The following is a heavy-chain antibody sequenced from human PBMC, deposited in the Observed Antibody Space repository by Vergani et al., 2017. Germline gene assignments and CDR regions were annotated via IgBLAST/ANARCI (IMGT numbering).Heavy chain of an antibody. CDR1: GGSISSGDYY. Sequence: QVQLQESGPGLVKPSQTLSLTCTVSGGSISSGDYYWSWIRQPPGKGLEWIGYIYYSGSTYYNPSLKSRVTISVDTSKNQFSLKLSSVTAADTAVYYCARATPLYSYGAYYGMDVWGQGTTVTVSS. CDR2: IYYSGST. D-gene: IGHD5-18*01. J-gene: IGHJ6*02. V-gene: IGHV4-30-4*01. CDR3: ARATPLYSYGAYYGMDV.